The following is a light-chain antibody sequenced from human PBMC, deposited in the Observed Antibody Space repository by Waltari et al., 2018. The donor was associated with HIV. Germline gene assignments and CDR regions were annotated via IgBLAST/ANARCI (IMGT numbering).Light chain of an antibody. V-gene: IGLV1-40*01. J-gene: IGLJ3*02. CDR3: QSYDTSLSAVV. Sequence: QSVVTQPPSVSGAPGQRITISCSGSSPNPGAGYAVHWYQQLPGPAPKVIIYDNNKRPSGVPDRFSGSKSGTSASLAITGLQAEDEAEYYCQSYDTSLSAVVFGGGTTLTVL. CDR1: SPNPGAGYA. CDR2: DNN.